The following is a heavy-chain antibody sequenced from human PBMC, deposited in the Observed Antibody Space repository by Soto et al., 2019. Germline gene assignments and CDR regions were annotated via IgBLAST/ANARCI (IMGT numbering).Heavy chain of an antibody. Sequence: QVQLQQWGAGLLKPSETLSLTCAVYGGSFSGYYWSWIRQPPGKGLEWIGEINHSGSTNYNPSRKSRVTIPVDTSKNQCSLQLSSVTAADTAVYYCARYNPWGSGWAIDYWGQGTLVTVSS. CDR1: GGSFSGYY. CDR2: INHSGST. CDR3: ARYNPWGSGWAIDY. V-gene: IGHV4-34*01. J-gene: IGHJ4*02. D-gene: IGHD6-19*01.